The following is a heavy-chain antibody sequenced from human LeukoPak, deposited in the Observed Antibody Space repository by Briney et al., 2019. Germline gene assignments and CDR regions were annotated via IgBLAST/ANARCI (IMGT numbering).Heavy chain of an antibody. V-gene: IGHV3-48*01. Sequence: GGSLRLSCAASGFTFSSYSMNWVRQAPGKGLEWVSYISSSSSTIYYADSVKGRFTISRDNAKNSLYLQMNSLRAEDTAVYYCARRSCWDYWGQGTLVTVSS. CDR2: ISSSSSTI. J-gene: IGHJ4*02. CDR1: GFTFSSYS. CDR3: ARRSCWDY.